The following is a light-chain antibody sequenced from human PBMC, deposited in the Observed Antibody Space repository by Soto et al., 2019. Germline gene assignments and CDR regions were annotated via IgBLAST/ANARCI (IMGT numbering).Light chain of an antibody. CDR2: GAS. V-gene: IGKV3-20*01. CDR1: QSVSSSY. CDR3: QQYGSSPRT. Sequence: EIVLTQSPGTLSLSPGERATLSCRASQSVSSSYLAWYQQKPGQAPRPLIYGASSRATGIPDRISGSGSGTDFTLTISRLEPEDFAVYYCQQYGSSPRTFGQGTRLEIK. J-gene: IGKJ5*01.